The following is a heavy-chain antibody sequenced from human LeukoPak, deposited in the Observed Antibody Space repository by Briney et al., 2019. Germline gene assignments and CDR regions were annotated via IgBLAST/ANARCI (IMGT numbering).Heavy chain of an antibody. CDR3: ATDGAHYDSSGFDAFDL. Sequence: GGSLRLSCAASGFTFRNAWISSVRQAPGKGLDWVGRIKSKGNGGTTDYAAPVKGRFTISTDDSETTLSLQMNSLKIQDTAVYYCATDGAHYDSSGFDAFDLWGQGTMVTVSS. D-gene: IGHD3-22*01. CDR2: IKSKGNGGTT. J-gene: IGHJ3*01. V-gene: IGHV3-15*01. CDR1: GFTFRNAW.